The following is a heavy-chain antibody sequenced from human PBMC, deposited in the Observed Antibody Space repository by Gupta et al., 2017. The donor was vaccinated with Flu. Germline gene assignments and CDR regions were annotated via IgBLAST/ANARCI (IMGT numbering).Heavy chain of an antibody. CDR2: INPNSGGT. D-gene: IGHD2-15*01. CDR3: ARVALAATGGRYGMDV. CDR1: GYTFTGYY. J-gene: IGHJ6*02. V-gene: IGHV1-2*02. Sequence: QVQLVQSGAEVKKPGASVKVSCKASGYTFTGYYMHWVRQAPGQGLEWMGWINPNSGGTNYAQKFQGRVTMTRDTSISTAYMELSRLRSDDTAVYYCARVALAATGGRYGMDVWGQGTTVTVSS.